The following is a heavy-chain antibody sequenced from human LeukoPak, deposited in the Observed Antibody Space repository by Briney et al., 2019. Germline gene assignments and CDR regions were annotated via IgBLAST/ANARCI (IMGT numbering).Heavy chain of an antibody. V-gene: IGHV3-7*01. CDR3: ARDAVDTANAV. Sequence: GGSLRLSCAASGFTFSSYWMNWARQAPGKGLKWVASINHNGNVNYYADSVKGRFTISRDNAKNTLYLQMNSLRAEDTAVYYCARDAVDTANAVWGQGTTVTVSS. D-gene: IGHD5-18*01. J-gene: IGHJ6*02. CDR1: GFTFSSYW. CDR2: INHNGNVN.